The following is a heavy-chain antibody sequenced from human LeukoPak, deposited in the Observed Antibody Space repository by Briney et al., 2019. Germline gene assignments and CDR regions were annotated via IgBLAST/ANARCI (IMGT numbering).Heavy chain of an antibody. CDR1: GFTFSSYA. V-gene: IGHV3-30*04. D-gene: IGHD5-18*01. CDR3: ARESSGYSYGYFDY. J-gene: IGHJ4*02. CDR2: ISYDGSNK. Sequence: PGGAPRPSCAAPGFTFSSYAIHRVRPGPGQGLGGGAVISYDGSNKYYADSVKGRFTISRDNSKNTLYLQMNSLRAEDTAVYYCARESSGYSYGYFDYWGQGTLVTVSS.